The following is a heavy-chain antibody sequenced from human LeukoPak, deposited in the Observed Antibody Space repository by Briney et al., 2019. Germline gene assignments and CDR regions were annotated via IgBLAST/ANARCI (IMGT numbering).Heavy chain of an antibody. CDR1: GFTFSSYW. CDR3: ARGPAYDSVDV. CDR2: IKQDGSEK. J-gene: IGHJ6*02. V-gene: IGHV3-7*01. D-gene: IGHD3-22*01. Sequence: PGGSLRLSCAASGFTFSSYWMSWVRQAPGKGLEWAANIKQDGSEKYYVDSVKGRFTISRDNAKNSLYLQMNSLRAEDTAVYYCARGPAYDSVDVWGQGTTVTVSS.